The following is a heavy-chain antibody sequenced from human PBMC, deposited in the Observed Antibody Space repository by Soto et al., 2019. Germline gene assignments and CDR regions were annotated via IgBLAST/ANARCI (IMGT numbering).Heavy chain of an antibody. V-gene: IGHV4-39*01. J-gene: IGHJ3*02. CDR1: GGSSSSSSYY. D-gene: IGHD3-9*01. CDR3: ARRSGGYDILTGYQRDAFDI. CDR2: IYYSGST. Sequence: SETLSLTCPVAGGSSSSSSYYWGWIRQPPGKGLEWIGSIYYSGSTYYNPSLKSRVTISVDTSKNQFSLKLSSVTAADTAVYYCARRSGGYDILTGYQRDAFDIWGQGTMVTVSS.